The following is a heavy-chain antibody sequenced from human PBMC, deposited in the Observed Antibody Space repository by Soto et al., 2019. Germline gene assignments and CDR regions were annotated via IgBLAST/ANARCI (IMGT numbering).Heavy chain of an antibody. V-gene: IGHV3-23*01. Sequence: GGSLRLSCAASGFTFNSYAMSWVRQAPGKGLEWVSAISGSGDSTYYADSVKGRFTVSRDNSKNTVYLQMNSPGAEDTAVYYCARAACSGGSCYRYNWFDPWGQGTLVTVSS. D-gene: IGHD2-15*01. CDR2: ISGSGDST. J-gene: IGHJ5*02. CDR3: ARAACSGGSCYRYNWFDP. CDR1: GFTFNSYA.